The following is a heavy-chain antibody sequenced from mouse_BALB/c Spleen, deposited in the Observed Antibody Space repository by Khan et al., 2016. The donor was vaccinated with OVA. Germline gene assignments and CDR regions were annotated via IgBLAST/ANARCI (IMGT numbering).Heavy chain of an antibody. CDR1: GFSLTNYG. CDR2: IWSDGST. Sequence: QVQLQQSGPGLVAPSQSLSITCTISGFSLTNYGVHWVRQPPGKGLEWLVVIWSDGSTTYNSALKSRLTISKDNSKSHVFLKMHSLQTDDPAMYFVTRRPNYHYNIMDYGGQGTSVTVSS. J-gene: IGHJ4*01. CDR3: TRRPNYHYNIMDY. D-gene: IGHD1-1*02. V-gene: IGHV2-6-1*01.